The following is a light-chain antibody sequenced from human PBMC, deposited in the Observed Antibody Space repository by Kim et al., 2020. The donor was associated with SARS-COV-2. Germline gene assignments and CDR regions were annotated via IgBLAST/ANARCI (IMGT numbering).Light chain of an antibody. Sequence: ASVGNRVTITSRASQGISNYLAWYQQNPGKAPKLLIYGAYTLQSGVPSRFSGSGSGTDFTLTISSLQPEDFATYSCHQFNSYPRSFGQGTKVDIK. CDR3: HQFNSYPRS. CDR1: QGISNY. J-gene: IGKJ1*01. CDR2: GAY. V-gene: IGKV1-9*01.